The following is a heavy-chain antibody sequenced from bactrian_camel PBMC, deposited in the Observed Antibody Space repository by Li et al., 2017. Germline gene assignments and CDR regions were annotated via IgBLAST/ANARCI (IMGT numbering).Heavy chain of an antibody. D-gene: IGHD7*01. CDR1: GFTYNSYC. Sequence: HVQLVESGGGSVQAGGTLKLICTSSGFTYNSYCQAWLRQAPGKEREGVAWIDADGEAQYAASVVGRFTIAQDNAKTTAYLQMTSLKPEDSAMYFCAAGRRVVTGGKRVSLVTGARGPRSPSP. CDR3: AAGRRVVTGGKRVSLVT. CDR2: IDADGEA. J-gene: IGHJ6*01. V-gene: IGHV3S6*01.